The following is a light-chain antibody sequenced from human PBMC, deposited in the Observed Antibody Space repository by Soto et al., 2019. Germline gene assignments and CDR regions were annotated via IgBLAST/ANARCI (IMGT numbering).Light chain of an antibody. CDR1: SSDIGAYNF. CDR2: DVN. CDR3: TSGTTSTTMI. Sequence: QSVLTQPASVSGSPGQSITISCTGTSSDIGAYNFVSWYQQHPGKAPKLMLYDVNIRPSGVSNRFSGSKCGNTAALTISGLQAEDEADYYCTSGTTSTTMIFGGGTKVTVL. V-gene: IGLV2-14*03. J-gene: IGLJ2*01.